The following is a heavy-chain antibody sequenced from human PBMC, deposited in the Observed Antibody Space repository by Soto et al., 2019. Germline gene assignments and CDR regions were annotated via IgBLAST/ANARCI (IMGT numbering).Heavy chain of an antibody. CDR3: ARVCMSDFWSGYYHNYYYYYMDV. J-gene: IGHJ6*03. Sequence: ASVKVSCKASGYTFTSYGISWVRQAPGQGLEWMGWISAYNGNTNYAQKLQGRVTMTTDTSTSTAYMELRSLRSDDTAVYYCARVCMSDFWSGYYHNYYYYYMDVWGKGTTVTVSS. CDR1: GYTFTSYG. CDR2: ISAYNGNT. D-gene: IGHD3-3*01. V-gene: IGHV1-18*01.